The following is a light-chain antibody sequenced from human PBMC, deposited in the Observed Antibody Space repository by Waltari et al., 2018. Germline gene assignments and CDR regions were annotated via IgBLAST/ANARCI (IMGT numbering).Light chain of an antibody. CDR3: NSYASSNTRV. J-gene: IGLJ3*02. Sequence: QSALTQAASVSVSPGQPITISCTGTSSDVGGYNYVSWYQQHPSKAPNLIIYDVSNRPSGVSNRFSGAKSDNTASLTISGLQAEDEADYYCNSYASSNTRVFGGGTKLTVL. CDR2: DVS. CDR1: SSDVGGYNY. V-gene: IGLV2-14*03.